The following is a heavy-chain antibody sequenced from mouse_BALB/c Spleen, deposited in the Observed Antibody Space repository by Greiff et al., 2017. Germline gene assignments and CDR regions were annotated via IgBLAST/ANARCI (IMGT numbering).Heavy chain of an antibody. D-gene: IGHD2-3*01. J-gene: IGHJ3*01. CDR2: IYPGSGST. V-gene: IGHV1-55*01. CDR1: GYNFTSYW. CDR3: ASMTQFAY. Sequence: VQLQQPGAELVKPGTSVKLSCKASGYNFTSYWINWVKLRPGQGLEWIGDIYPGSGSTNYNEKFKSKATLTVDTSSSTAYMQLSSLASEDSALYYCASMTQFAYWGQGTLVTVSA.